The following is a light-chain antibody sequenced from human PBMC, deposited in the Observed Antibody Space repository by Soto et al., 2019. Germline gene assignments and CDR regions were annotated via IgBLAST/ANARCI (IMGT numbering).Light chain of an antibody. CDR3: QQYGVTPPNT. J-gene: IGKJ4*01. CDR2: GAS. V-gene: IGKV3-20*01. CDR1: QIVSSTY. Sequence: DIVLTQSPGTLSLSPGERATLSCRASQIVSSTYLAWFQQKPGQAPRLLIYGASTRATGIPDRFSGSGSGTDVTLTISGLEPEDFALYYCQQYGVTPPNTFGGGTKVEV.